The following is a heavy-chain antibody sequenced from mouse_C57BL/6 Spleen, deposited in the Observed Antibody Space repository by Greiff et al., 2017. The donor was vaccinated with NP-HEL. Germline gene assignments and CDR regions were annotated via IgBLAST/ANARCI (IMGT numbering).Heavy chain of an antibody. D-gene: IGHD4-1*01. J-gene: IGHJ2*01. CDR3: ARAGTGDY. CDR2: ISSGSSTI. CDR1: GFTFSDYG. V-gene: IGHV5-17*01. Sequence: EVQLVESGGGLVKPGGSLKLSCAASGFTFSDYGMHWVRQAPEKGLEWVACISSGSSTIYYADTVKGRFTISRDNAKNTLFLQMTSLRSEDTAMYYCARAGTGDYWGQGTTLTVSS.